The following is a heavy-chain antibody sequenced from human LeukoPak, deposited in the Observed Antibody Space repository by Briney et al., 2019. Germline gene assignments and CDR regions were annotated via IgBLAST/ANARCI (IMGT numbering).Heavy chain of an antibody. D-gene: IGHD1-26*01. J-gene: IGHJ5*02. CDR1: GYTFTSYY. V-gene: IGHV1-46*01. Sequence: ASVKVSCKASGYTFTSYYMHWVRQAPGQGLEWMGIINPSGGSTSHAQKFQGRVTMTRDMSTSTVYMELSSLRSEDTAVYYCARDALPSPYSGSPPTWFDPWGQGTLVTVSS. CDR2: INPSGGST. CDR3: ARDALPSPYSGSPPTWFDP.